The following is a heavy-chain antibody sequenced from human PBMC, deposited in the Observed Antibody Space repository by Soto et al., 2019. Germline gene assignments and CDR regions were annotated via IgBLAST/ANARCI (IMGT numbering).Heavy chain of an antibody. J-gene: IGHJ4*02. CDR1: GGTFSSYA. CDR3: ASLMVRGEYYFDY. Sequence: QVQLVQPGAEVKKPGSSVKVSCKASGGTFSSYAISWVRQAPGQGLQWMGGIIPIFGTANYAQKFQGRVTITADESTSTAYMELSSLRSEDTAVYYCASLMVRGEYYFDYWGQGTLVTVSS. D-gene: IGHD3-10*01. V-gene: IGHV1-69*01. CDR2: IIPIFGTA.